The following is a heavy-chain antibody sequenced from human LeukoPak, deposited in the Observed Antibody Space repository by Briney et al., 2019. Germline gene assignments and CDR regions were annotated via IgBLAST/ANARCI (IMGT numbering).Heavy chain of an antibody. CDR3: AKDRVAGTMRYYFDY. J-gene: IGHJ4*02. CDR2: ISGSGGST. Sequence: GGSLRLSCAASGFTFSSYAMSWVRQAPGKGLEWVSAISGSGGSTYYADSVKGRFTISRDNSKNTLYLQMNSLRAEDTAVYYCAKDRVAGTMRYYFDYWGQGTLVTVSS. CDR1: GFTFSSYA. V-gene: IGHV3-23*01. D-gene: IGHD6-19*01.